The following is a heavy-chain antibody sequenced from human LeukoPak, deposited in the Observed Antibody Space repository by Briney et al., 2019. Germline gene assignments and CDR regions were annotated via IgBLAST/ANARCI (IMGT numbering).Heavy chain of an antibody. D-gene: IGHD3-10*01. Sequence: GGSLRLSCAASGFTFRNYGMHWVRRAPGQGLEWVAVIWYDGSNKYYADSVKGRFTISRDNSKNTLYLQMNGLRAEDTAVYYCAAHSGIYPSGWFDPWGQGTLVTVSS. V-gene: IGHV3-33*01. CDR3: AAHSGIYPSGWFDP. CDR1: GFTFRNYG. CDR2: IWYDGSNK. J-gene: IGHJ5*02.